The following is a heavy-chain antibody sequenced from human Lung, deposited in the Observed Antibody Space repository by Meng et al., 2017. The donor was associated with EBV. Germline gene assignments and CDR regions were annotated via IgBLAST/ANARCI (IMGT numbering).Heavy chain of an antibody. V-gene: IGHV4-31*03. CDR2: IYYSGST. J-gene: IGHJ4*02. CDR1: GGSVDSGAYY. D-gene: IGHD6-19*01. Sequence: QVQVQESGRGLVKPSQTLSLTCTVSGGSVDSGAYYWSWIRQRPGKGLEWIGYIYYSGSTFDTPSLKSRATLSVDTSKNQFSLKLNSVTAADTAVYYCARLRLVWMFDYWGQGTLVTVSS. CDR3: ARLRLVWMFDY.